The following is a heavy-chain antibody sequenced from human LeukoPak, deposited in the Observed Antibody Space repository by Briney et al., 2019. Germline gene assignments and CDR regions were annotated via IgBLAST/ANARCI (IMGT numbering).Heavy chain of an antibody. CDR1: GGSFSGYY. J-gene: IGHJ4*02. D-gene: IGHD5-12*01. CDR2: INHSGST. CDR3: AREAHSRHGGYGHYFDY. Sequence: SETLSLTCAVYGGSFSGYYWSWIRQPPGKGLEWIGEINHSGSTNYNPSLKSRVTISVDTSKNQFSLKLSSVTAADTAVYYCAREAHSRHGGYGHYFDYWGQGSLVTVSS. V-gene: IGHV4-34*01.